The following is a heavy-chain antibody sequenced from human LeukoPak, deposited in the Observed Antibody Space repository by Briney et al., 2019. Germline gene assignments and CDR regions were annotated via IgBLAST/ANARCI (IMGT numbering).Heavy chain of an antibody. D-gene: IGHD1-26*01. CDR3: ARDNSVGDNAWWFDP. V-gene: IGHV1-24*01. CDR2: FDPEDGET. Sequence: ASVKVSCKVSGYTLTELSMHWVRQAPGKGLEWMGGFDPEDGETIYAQKFQGRVTMTEDTSTDTAYMELSSLRSEDTAIYYCARDNSVGDNAWWFDPWGQGTLVTVSS. J-gene: IGHJ5*02. CDR1: GYTLTELS.